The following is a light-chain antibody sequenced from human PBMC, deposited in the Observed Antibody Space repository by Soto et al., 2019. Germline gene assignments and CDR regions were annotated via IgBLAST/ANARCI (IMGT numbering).Light chain of an antibody. Sequence: QSVLTQPASVSGSPGQSITISCTGTSSDVGGYNYVSWYQQHPGKAPKLMIYDVSNRPSGVSNRFSGSKSGNTASLTISGLQAEDEADYYCASYTTTFPYVFVSGTKVTVL. CDR2: DVS. CDR1: SSDVGGYNY. J-gene: IGLJ1*01. CDR3: ASYTTTFPYV. V-gene: IGLV2-14*01.